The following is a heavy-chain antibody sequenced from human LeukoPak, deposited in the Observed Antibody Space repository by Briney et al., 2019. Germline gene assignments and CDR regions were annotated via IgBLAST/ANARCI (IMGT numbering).Heavy chain of an antibody. CDR1: GYTFTGYY. Sequence: ASVKVSCKASGYTFTGYYMHWVRQAPGQGLEWMGWINPNSGGTNYAQKFQGRVTMTRDTSISTAYMELSRLRSDDTAVYYCARTGASYDSSGSGGNYHYYGMDVWGQGTTVTVSS. CDR2: INPNSGGT. D-gene: IGHD3-22*01. J-gene: IGHJ6*02. CDR3: ARTGASYDSSGSGGNYHYYGMDV. V-gene: IGHV1-2*02.